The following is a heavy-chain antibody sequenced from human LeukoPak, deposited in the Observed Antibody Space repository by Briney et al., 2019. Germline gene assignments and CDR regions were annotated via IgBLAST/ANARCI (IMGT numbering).Heavy chain of an antibody. CDR3: ARVRAYDILTGYRPLAY. CDR2: ISSSGSTK. Sequence: GGSLRLSCAASGFTVSSYEMNWVRQAPGKGLEWVSYISSSGSTKYYAGAVKGRFTISRDNAKNSLYLQMNSLRAEDTAVYDCARVRAYDILTGYRPLAYWGQGTLVTVSS. CDR1: GFTVSSYE. J-gene: IGHJ4*02. D-gene: IGHD3-9*01. V-gene: IGHV3-48*03.